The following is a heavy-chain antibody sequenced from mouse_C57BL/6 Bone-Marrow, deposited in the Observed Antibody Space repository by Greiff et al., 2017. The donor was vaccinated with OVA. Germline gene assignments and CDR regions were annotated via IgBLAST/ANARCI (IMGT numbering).Heavy chain of an antibody. J-gene: IGHJ2*01. CDR2: IYPGDGDT. D-gene: IGHD2-2*01. CDR3: AREVTTAGFDY. V-gene: IGHV1-82*01. Sequence: VQLVESGPELVKPGASVKISCKASGYAFSSSWMNWVKQRPGKGLEWIGRIYPGDGDTNYNGKFKGKATLTADKSSSTAYMQLSSLTSEDSAVYFGAREVTTAGFDYWGQGTTLTVSS. CDR1: GYAFSSSW.